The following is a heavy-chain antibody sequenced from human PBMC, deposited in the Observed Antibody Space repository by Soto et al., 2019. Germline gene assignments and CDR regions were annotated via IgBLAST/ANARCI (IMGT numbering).Heavy chain of an antibody. J-gene: IGHJ3*02. V-gene: IGHV4-34*01. D-gene: IGHD2-15*01. Sequence: SETLSLTCAVYGGSFSGYYWSWIRQPPGKGLEWIGEINHSGSTNYNPSLKSRVTISVDTSKNQFSLKLSSVTAADTAVYYCARAENGIVVVVAVNPHAFDIWGQGTMVTVSS. CDR2: INHSGST. CDR1: GGSFSGYY. CDR3: ARAENGIVVVVAVNPHAFDI.